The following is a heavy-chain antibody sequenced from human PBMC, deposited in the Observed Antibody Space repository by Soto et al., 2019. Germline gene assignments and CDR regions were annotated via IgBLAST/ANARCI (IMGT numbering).Heavy chain of an antibody. CDR1: SISTYY. CDR3: ARDAVGATHFDY. V-gene: IGHV4-59*01. J-gene: IGHJ4*02. CDR2: IYYMGRT. D-gene: IGHD1-26*01. Sequence: QVQLQESGPGLVKPSETLSLTCTVDSISTYYWNWIRQPPGKGLEWIGYIYYMGRTNYNSSLKSRVTMSIDTSKNQFSLKLSSVTAVDTAIYYCARDAVGATHFDYWGQGAPVTVSS.